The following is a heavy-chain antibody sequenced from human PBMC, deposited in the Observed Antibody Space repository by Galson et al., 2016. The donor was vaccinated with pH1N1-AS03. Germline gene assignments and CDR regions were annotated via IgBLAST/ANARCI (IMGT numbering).Heavy chain of an antibody. Sequence: SVKVSCKASGYTFTSVGISWVRQAPGQRLEWMGWINVGSGNTKYSQKFQGRVTMTRDTSASTAYMELSSLTSDDTSVYYCARGFLEAVIDYWGQGALITVSS. CDR3: ARGFLEAVIDY. D-gene: IGHD3-3*01. CDR2: INVGSGNT. V-gene: IGHV1-3*01. J-gene: IGHJ4*02. CDR1: GYTFTSVG.